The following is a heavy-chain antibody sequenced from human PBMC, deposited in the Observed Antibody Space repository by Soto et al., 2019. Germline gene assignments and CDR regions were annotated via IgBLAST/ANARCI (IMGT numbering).Heavy chain of an antibody. J-gene: IGHJ4*02. V-gene: IGHV4-39*01. Sequence: SETLYLTCTVFGGSISNSSYYWGWIRQPPGKGLEWNGSIYYSGSTYYNPSLKSRVTISVDTSKNQFSLKLSSVTAADTSVYYCGGVVATATGEAVDYWGQGTLVTVSS. CDR1: GGSISNSSYY. CDR3: GGVVATATGEAVDY. D-gene: IGHD2-15*01. CDR2: IYYSGST.